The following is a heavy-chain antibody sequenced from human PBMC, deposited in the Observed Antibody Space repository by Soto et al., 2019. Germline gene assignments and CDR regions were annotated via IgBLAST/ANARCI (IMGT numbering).Heavy chain of an antibody. J-gene: IGHJ4*02. V-gene: IGHV3-33*01. Sequence: GGSLRLSCAASGFTFSSYGMHWVRQALGKGLEWVAVIWDDGSNKYYADSVKGRFTISRDNPKNTLYLQMNSLRAEDTAVYYCARDGAYDMLTGSDHFDYWGQGTLVTVSS. CDR1: GFTFSSYG. CDR3: ARDGAYDMLTGSDHFDY. CDR2: IWDDGSNK. D-gene: IGHD3-9*01.